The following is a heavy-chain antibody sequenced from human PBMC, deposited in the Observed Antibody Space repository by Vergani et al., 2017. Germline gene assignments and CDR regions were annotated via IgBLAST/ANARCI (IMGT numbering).Heavy chain of an antibody. Sequence: QVQLQQSGPGLVKPSQTLSLTCAISGDSVSSNSAAWNWIRQSPSRGLEWLGRTYYRSKWYNDYAVSVKSRRTINPDTSKNQFSLQLNSVTPEDTAVYYCARTPREQWLVLSGWFDPWGQGTLVTVSS. CDR1: GDSVSSNSAA. CDR2: TYYRSKWYN. J-gene: IGHJ5*02. V-gene: IGHV6-1*01. CDR3: ARTPREQWLVLSGWFDP. D-gene: IGHD6-19*01.